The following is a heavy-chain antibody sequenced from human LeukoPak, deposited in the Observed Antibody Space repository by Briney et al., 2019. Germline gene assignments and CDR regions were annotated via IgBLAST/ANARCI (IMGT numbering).Heavy chain of an antibody. CDR3: ARDRYYYDSSGYYSAFDT. Sequence: SETLSLTCTVSGGSISSSGYYWGWIRQPPGKGLEWIGSIYYSGSTYYNPSLKSRVTMSVDTSKNQFSLRLRSVTAADTAVYYCARDRYYYDSSGYYSAFDTWGQGTMVTVSS. J-gene: IGHJ3*02. V-gene: IGHV4-39*07. CDR1: GGSISSSGYY. D-gene: IGHD3-22*01. CDR2: IYYSGST.